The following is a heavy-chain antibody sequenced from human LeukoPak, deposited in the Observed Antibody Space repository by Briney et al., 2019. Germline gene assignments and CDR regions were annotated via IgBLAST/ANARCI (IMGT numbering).Heavy chain of an antibody. V-gene: IGHV3-66*04. CDR3: ASQGRWLQAPFDY. CDR2: IYSGGST. Sequence: GGSLRLSCAASGFTVSSHYMSWVRQAPGKGLEWVSVIYSGGSTYYADSVRGRFTISRDSSKNTLYLQMNSLGAEDTAVYYCASQGRWLQAPFDYWGQGTLVTVSS. D-gene: IGHD5-12*01. J-gene: IGHJ4*02. CDR1: GFTVSSHY.